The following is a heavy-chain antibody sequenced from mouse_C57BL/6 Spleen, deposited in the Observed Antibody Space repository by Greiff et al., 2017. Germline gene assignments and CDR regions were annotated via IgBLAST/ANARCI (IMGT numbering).Heavy chain of an antibody. CDR2: IHPNSGST. V-gene: IGHV1-64*01. J-gene: IGHJ4*01. CDR3: ARRDSSGFYYAMDY. Sequence: VQLQQPGAELVKPGASVKLSCKASGYTFTSYWMHWVKQRSGQGLEWIGMIHPNSGSTNYNEKFKSKATLTVDKSFSTAYMQLSSLTSEDSAVYYCARRDSSGFYYAMDYWGQGTSVTVSS. D-gene: IGHD3-2*02. CDR1: GYTFTSYW.